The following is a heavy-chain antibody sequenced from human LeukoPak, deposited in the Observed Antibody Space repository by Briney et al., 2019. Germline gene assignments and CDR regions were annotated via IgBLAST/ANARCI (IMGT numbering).Heavy chain of an antibody. CDR2: ISGSGGRP. CDR3: ARHPEPGYCSSTSCHESYFDY. D-gene: IGHD2-2*01. CDR1: GFTFSSCP. Sequence: GGSLRLSCAASGFTFSSCPISWVRQAPGKGLEGVSAISGSGGRPYYADSVKGRFTISRDNSKNTLYLQMNSLRAEDRAVYYCARHPEPGYCSSTSCHESYFDYWGQGTLVTVSS. J-gene: IGHJ4*02. V-gene: IGHV3-23*01.